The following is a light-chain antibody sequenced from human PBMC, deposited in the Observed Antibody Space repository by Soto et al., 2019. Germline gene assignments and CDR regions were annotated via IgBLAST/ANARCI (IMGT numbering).Light chain of an antibody. Sequence: EIVLTQSPGTLSLSPGERATLSCRASQSVSSSYLAWYQQKPGQAPRLLIYGASSRATGIPDRFSGSGSGTDFTLIIISLEPEAFVGYYCQPDGSSPTFGQGAKREIK. CDR3: QPDGSSPT. V-gene: IGKV3-20*01. J-gene: IGKJ2*01. CDR1: QSVSSSY. CDR2: GAS.